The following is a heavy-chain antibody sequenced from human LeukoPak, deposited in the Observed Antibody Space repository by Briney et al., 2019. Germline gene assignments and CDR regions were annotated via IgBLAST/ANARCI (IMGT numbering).Heavy chain of an antibody. V-gene: IGHV4-61*02. Sequence: SETLSLTCTVSGGSISSGSYYWSWIRQPAGKGLEWIGRIYTSGSTNYNPSLESRVTISVDTSKNQFSLKLSSVTAADTAVYYCARSPNYDSSGYYRDYWGQGTLVTVSS. CDR1: GGSISSGSYY. CDR2: IYTSGST. D-gene: IGHD3-22*01. J-gene: IGHJ4*02. CDR3: ARSPNYDSSGYYRDY.